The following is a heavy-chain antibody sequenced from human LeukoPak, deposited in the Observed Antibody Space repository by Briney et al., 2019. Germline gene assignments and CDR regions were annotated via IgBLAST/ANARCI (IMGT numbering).Heavy chain of an antibody. Sequence: GGSLRLSCAASGFALSSHWMTWVRQVPGRGPEWAANVNRDGSETYYLDSVKGRFTIFKDNAKNSLYLQMNSLRAEDTALYHCARNNGMDVWGQGTTVIVSS. CDR3: ARNNGMDV. J-gene: IGHJ6*02. V-gene: IGHV3-7*03. CDR1: GFALSSHW. CDR2: VNRDGSET.